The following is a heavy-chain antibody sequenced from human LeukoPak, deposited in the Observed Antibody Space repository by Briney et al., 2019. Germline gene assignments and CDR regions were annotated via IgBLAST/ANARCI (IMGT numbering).Heavy chain of an antibody. CDR2: IDNGGKT. V-gene: IGHV3-53*01. CDR1: GFTVSTNY. Sequence: PGGSLRLYCAASGFTVSTNYMSWVRQAPGKGLECVSVIDNGGKTYYADSVKGRFTISRDNSKNTVYLQMNSLRAEDTAVYYCAGDKTTSGYYEFDYWGQGTLVTVSS. D-gene: IGHD3-22*01. CDR3: AGDKTTSGYYEFDY. J-gene: IGHJ4*02.